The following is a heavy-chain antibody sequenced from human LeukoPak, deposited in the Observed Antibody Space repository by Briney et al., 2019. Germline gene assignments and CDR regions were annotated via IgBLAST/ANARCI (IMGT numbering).Heavy chain of an antibody. CDR2: INTNSGGT. D-gene: IGHD2-2*01. J-gene: IGHJ4*02. CDR3: ARGSSNDY. Sequence: GASVKVSCKASGDSFIGYYMHWVRQAPGQGREWMGWINTNSGGTNYAQKFQGRVTMTRDTSISTAYMELNNLRSDDTAVYCCARGSSNDYWGRGTLVTVSS. V-gene: IGHV1-2*02. CDR1: GDSFIGYY.